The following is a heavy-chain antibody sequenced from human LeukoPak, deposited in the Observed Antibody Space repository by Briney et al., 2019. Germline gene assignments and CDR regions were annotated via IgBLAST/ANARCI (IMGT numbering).Heavy chain of an antibody. D-gene: IGHD1-7*01. J-gene: IGHJ6*03. CDR2: INDSGRT. CDR3: ARRWNYGRNYYIDV. CDR1: GGSFCNYY. Sequence: SETLSLTCAVYGGSFCNYYWSWIRQPPGKGLEWIGEINDSGRTNYNPSLMSRVTVSVDTSKKQFSLRLTSVTATDTAVYYCARRWNYGRNYYIDVWGKGATVSVSS. V-gene: IGHV4-34*01.